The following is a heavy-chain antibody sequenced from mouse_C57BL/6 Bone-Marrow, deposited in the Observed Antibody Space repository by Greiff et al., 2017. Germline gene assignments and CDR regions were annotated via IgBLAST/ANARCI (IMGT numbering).Heavy chain of an antibody. D-gene: IGHD1-1*01. J-gene: IGHJ4*01. CDR1: GFNIKDDY. Sequence: EFQLQQSGAELVRPGASVKLSCTASGFNIKDDYMHWVKQRPEQGLEWIGWIDPENGDTEYASKFQGKATLTADTSSNTAYLQLSSLTSEDTAVYYCSTPFTTVVDYAMDYWGQGTSVTVSS. V-gene: IGHV14-4*01. CDR2: IDPENGDT. CDR3: STPFTTVVDYAMDY.